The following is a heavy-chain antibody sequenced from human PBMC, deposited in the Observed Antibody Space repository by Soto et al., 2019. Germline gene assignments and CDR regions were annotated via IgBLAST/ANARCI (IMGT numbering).Heavy chain of an antibody. Sequence: ASVKVSCKVAGYTLTELSMHWVREAPGKGLEWMGGFDPEDGETIYAQRFQGRVTMTEDTSTDTAYMELSSLRSEDTAVYYCATGPLLRGVANWLDPWGQGTLVTVSS. CDR2: FDPEDGET. J-gene: IGHJ5*02. CDR3: ATGPLLRGVANWLDP. CDR1: GYTLTELS. D-gene: IGHD3-10*01. V-gene: IGHV1-24*01.